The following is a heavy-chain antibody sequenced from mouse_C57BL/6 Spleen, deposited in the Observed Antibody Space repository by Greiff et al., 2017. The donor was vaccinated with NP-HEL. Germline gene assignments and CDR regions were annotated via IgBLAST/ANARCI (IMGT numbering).Heavy chain of an antibody. V-gene: IGHV1-55*01. CDR3: ARRGYYSNSWFAY. Sequence: VQLHQPGAELVKPGASVKMSCKASGYTFTSYWITWVKQRPGQGLEWIGDIYPGSGSTNYNEKFKSKATLTVDTSSSTAYMQLSSLTSEDSAVYYCARRGYYSNSWFAYWGQGTLVTVSA. CDR1: GYTFTSYW. D-gene: IGHD2-5*01. J-gene: IGHJ3*01. CDR2: IYPGSGST.